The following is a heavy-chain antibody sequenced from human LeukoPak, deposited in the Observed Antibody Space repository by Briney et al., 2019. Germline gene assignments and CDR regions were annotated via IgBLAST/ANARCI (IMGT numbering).Heavy chain of an antibody. J-gene: IGHJ6*02. CDR1: GFTFSSYA. CDR2: ISYDGSNK. Sequence: GGSLRLSCAASGFTFSSYAMHWVRQAPGKGREWVAVISYDGSNKYYADSVKGRFTISRDNSKNTLYLQMNSLRAEDTAVYYCARVPYDSSGYPDYYYYGMDVWGQGPTVTVSS. CDR3: ARVPYDSSGYPDYYYYGMDV. D-gene: IGHD3-22*01. V-gene: IGHV3-30-3*01.